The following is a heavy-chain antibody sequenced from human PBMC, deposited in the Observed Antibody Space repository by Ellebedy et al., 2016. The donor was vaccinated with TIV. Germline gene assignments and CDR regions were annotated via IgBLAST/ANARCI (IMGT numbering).Heavy chain of an antibody. CDR1: GYTFSNYA. Sequence: AASVKVSCKASGYTFSNYAISWVRQAPGQGLEWIGRVIPMYGIVTNAQNFQGRVTITADKSTRTAFLELSSLRSDDTAVYYCARSEDTSGYYYFFDYWGQGSLVTVSS. CDR2: VIPMYGIV. J-gene: IGHJ4*02. CDR3: ARSEDTSGYYYFFDY. D-gene: IGHD3-9*01. V-gene: IGHV1-69*04.